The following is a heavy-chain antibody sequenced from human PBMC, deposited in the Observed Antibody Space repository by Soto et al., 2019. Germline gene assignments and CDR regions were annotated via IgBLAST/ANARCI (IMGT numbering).Heavy chain of an antibody. D-gene: IGHD3-10*01. CDR1: GFTFNDYA. Sequence: DVQLVESGGGLIQPGRSLRLSCAASGFTFNDYAIHWVRQAPGKGLEWVSGITWNSGSIAYADSVKGRFTVSRDNAKNSLYLQMNSLRTDDTALYYCAKMSRVRGVRDYFDYWGQGTLVTVSS. CDR3: AKMSRVRGVRDYFDY. V-gene: IGHV3-9*01. CDR2: ITWNSGSI. J-gene: IGHJ4*02.